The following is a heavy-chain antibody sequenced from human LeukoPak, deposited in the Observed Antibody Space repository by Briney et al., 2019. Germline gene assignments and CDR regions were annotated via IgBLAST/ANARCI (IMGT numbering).Heavy chain of an antibody. CDR1: GCTFTSYD. Sequence: ASVKVSCKASGCTFTSYDINWVRQATGQGLEWMGWVNPNSGNTGYAQKFQGRVTMTRNTSISTAYMELSSLRSEDTAVYYCARDYYDSSGYFDYWGQGTLVTVSS. D-gene: IGHD3-22*01. CDR3: ARDYYDSSGYFDY. V-gene: IGHV1-8*01. CDR2: VNPNSGNT. J-gene: IGHJ4*02.